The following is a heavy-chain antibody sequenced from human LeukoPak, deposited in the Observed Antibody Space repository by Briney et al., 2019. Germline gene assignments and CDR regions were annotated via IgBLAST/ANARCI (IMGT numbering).Heavy chain of an antibody. Sequence: ASVKVSCKASGYTFTSYGISWVRQAPGQGLEWMGWISAYNGNTNYAQKFQGRVTMTRDMSTSTDYMELSSLRSEDTAVYYCARDNSVGDNAWWFDPWGQGALVTVSS. J-gene: IGHJ5*02. CDR3: ARDNSVGDNAWWFDP. D-gene: IGHD1-26*01. V-gene: IGHV1-18*01. CDR2: ISAYNGNT. CDR1: GYTFTSYG.